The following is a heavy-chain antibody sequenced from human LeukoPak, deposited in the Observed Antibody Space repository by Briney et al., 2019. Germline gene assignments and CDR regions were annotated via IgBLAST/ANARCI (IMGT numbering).Heavy chain of an antibody. CDR2: VSSSSSTI. CDR3: ARGPNSSGYYSHPFDY. V-gene: IGHV3-48*01. CDR1: GFTFSSYS. J-gene: IGHJ4*02. Sequence: GGSLRLSCAASGFTFSSYSMNWVRQAPGKGLEWVSYVSSSSSTIYYADSVKGRFTISRDNAKNSLYLQMNSLRAEDTAVYYCARGPNSSGYYSHPFDYWGQGTLVTVSS. D-gene: IGHD3-22*01.